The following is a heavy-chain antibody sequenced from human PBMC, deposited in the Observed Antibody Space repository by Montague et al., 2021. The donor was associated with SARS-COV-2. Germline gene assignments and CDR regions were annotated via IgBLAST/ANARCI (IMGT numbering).Heavy chain of an antibody. CDR3: ARADDCFDY. J-gene: IGHJ4*02. V-gene: IGHV3-7*01. CDR2: IKKGGTEK. Sequence: SLRLSCAASGFTFSDYWMTWIRQAPGKGLEWVATIKKGGTEKYYLASVKGRFTVSRENAKSSLFLQMSNVRVDDTAVYYCARADDCFDYWGRGTLVTVSS. CDR1: GFTFSDYW.